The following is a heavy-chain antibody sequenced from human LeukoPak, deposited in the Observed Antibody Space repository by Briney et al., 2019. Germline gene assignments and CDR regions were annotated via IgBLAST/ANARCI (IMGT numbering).Heavy chain of an antibody. J-gene: IGHJ4*02. V-gene: IGHV3-64D*09. CDR1: GFTISIYA. Sequence: GGPLRLSCSASGFTISIYAMHWVRQAPGKGLEYVSGISSKGVSTYYADSVKGRFTISRDNSKDTMFLQMSSLRAEDTAVYYCVKGGQYSSSSHFDYWGQGTLVTVSS. CDR2: ISSKGVST. D-gene: IGHD6-6*01. CDR3: VKGGQYSSSSHFDY.